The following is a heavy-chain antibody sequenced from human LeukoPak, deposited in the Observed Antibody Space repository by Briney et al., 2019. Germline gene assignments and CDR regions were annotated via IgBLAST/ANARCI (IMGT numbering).Heavy chain of an antibody. CDR3: AKAGGYSYGPGFDY. Sequence: GGSLRLSCAASGFTFSSYAMSWVRLAPGKGLEWVSAISGSGGSTYYADSVKGRFTISRDNSKNTLYLQMNSLRAEDTAVYYCAKAGGYSYGPGFDYWGQGTLVTVSS. D-gene: IGHD5-18*01. V-gene: IGHV3-23*01. CDR2: ISGSGGST. CDR1: GFTFSSYA. J-gene: IGHJ4*02.